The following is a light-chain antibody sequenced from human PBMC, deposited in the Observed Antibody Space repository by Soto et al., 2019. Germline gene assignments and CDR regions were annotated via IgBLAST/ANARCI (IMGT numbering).Light chain of an antibody. CDR1: QSVSST. CDR3: QQYNNWLWT. Sequence: EIVMTQSPATLSVSPGERATLSCRASQSVSSTLAWYQQKPGQAPRLLIYGASTRATGIPARFSGSGSGTEFTLTISRLQSEDFAVDYCQQYNNWLWTFGQGTKVEIK. CDR2: GAS. V-gene: IGKV3-15*01. J-gene: IGKJ1*01.